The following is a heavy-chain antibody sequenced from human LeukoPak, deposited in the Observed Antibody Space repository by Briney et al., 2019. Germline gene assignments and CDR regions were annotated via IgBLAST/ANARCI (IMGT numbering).Heavy chain of an antibody. CDR1: GYSFTSYW. J-gene: IGHJ4*02. CDR2: IYPGDSDT. CDR3: ARRGAMVCFDY. D-gene: IGHD5-18*01. V-gene: IGHV5-51*01. Sequence: GESLKISCKGSGYSFTSYWSGWGRPMPGKGLEWMGIIYPGDSDTRYSPSFQGQVTISADKPISTAYLQWSSLKASDTAMYYCARRGAMVCFDYWGQGTLVTVSS.